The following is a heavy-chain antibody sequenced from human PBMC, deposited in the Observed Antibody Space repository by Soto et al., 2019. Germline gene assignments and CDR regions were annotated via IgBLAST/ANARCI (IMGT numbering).Heavy chain of an antibody. CDR1: GGSFSGYY. CDR2: INHSGST. J-gene: IGHJ4*02. D-gene: IGHD3-9*01. V-gene: IGHV4-34*01. Sequence: QVQLQQWGAGLLKPSETLSLTCAVYGGSFSGYYWSWIRQPPGKGLGWIGEINHSGSTNYNPSLKSRVTISVDTSKNQFSLKLSFVTAADTAVYYSARGSPGRRYGDYWGQGTLVTVSS. CDR3: ARGSPGRRYGDY.